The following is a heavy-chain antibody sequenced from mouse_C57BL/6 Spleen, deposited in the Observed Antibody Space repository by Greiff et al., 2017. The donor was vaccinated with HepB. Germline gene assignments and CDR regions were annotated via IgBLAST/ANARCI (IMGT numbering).Heavy chain of an antibody. V-gene: IGHV1-52*01. D-gene: IGHD2-4*01. CDR2: IDPSDSET. J-gene: IGHJ3*01. Sequence: VQLQQPGAELVRPGSSVKLSCKASGYTFTSYWMHWVKQRPIQGLEWIGNIDPSDSETHYNQKFKDKATLTVDKSSSTAYMQLSSLTSEDSAVYYCARNYYDYDVGFAYWGQGTLVTVSA. CDR3: ARNYYDYDVGFAY. CDR1: GYTFTSYW.